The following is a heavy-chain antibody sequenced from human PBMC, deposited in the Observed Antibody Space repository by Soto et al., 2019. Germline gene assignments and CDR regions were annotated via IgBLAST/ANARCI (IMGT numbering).Heavy chain of an antibody. J-gene: IGHJ4*02. Sequence: QLQLQESGPGLVKPSETLSLTCTVSGGSISSSSYYWGWIRQPPGKGLEWIGSIYYSGSTYYNPYLKSRVTISVDTSKNQFSLKLSSVTAADTAVYYCARTNHCSGGSCYSDKEDYWGQGTLVTVSS. CDR2: IYYSGST. V-gene: IGHV4-39*01. D-gene: IGHD2-15*01. CDR3: ARTNHCSGGSCYSDKEDY. CDR1: GGSISSSSYY.